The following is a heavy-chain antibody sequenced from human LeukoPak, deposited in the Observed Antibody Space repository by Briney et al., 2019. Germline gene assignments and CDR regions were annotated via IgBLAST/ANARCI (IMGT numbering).Heavy chain of an antibody. CDR1: GFTFRSYS. D-gene: IGHD5-18*01. CDR3: ARELLTAMAPHNFDY. J-gene: IGHJ4*02. V-gene: IGHV3-21*01. CDR2: IDPSSTYI. Sequence: PGGSLRLSCAASGFTFRSYSMNWVRQAPGKGLEWVSAIDPSSTYIYYADTVKGRFTISRDNAKNSLYLQMNSLSAEDTAVYYCARELLTAMAPHNFDYWGQGTLVTVSS.